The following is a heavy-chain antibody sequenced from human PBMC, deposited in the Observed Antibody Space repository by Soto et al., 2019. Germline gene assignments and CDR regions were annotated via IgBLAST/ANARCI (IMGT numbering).Heavy chain of an antibody. V-gene: IGHV1-69*06. CDR1: GVTFSSYA. CDR3: ARFMITFGGVPN. Sequence: QVQLVQSGAEVKKPGSSVKVSCKASGVTFSSYAISWVRQAPGQGLEWMVGIIPIFGTANYAQKFQGRVTITADKSMSTAYMELSSLRSEDTAVYYCARFMITFGGVPNWGQGTLVTVSS. D-gene: IGHD3-16*01. CDR2: IIPIFGTA. J-gene: IGHJ4*02.